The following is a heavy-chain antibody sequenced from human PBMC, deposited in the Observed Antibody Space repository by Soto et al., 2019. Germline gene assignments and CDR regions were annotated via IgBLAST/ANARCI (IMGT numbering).Heavy chain of an antibody. J-gene: IGHJ3*01. CDR2: ISGSGGST. Sequence: GGSLRLSCAASGFTFSSYAMSWVRQAPGRGLEWVSAISGSGGSTYYADSVKGRFTISRDNSKNTLYLQMLSLRAEDTALYFCVRDRGYPDSFDVWGRGTMVTVSS. V-gene: IGHV3-23*01. D-gene: IGHD1-1*01. CDR1: GFTFSSYA. CDR3: VRDRGYPDSFDV.